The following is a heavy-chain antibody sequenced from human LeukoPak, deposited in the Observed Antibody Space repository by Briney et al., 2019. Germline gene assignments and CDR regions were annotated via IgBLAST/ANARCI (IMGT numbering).Heavy chain of an antibody. CDR2: ISGSGGST. CDR3: AKLVYGDYYFDY. J-gene: IGHJ4*02. Sequence: GGSLRLSCAASGFTFSSYAMSWVRQAPGKGLEWVSAISGSGGSTYYADSVKGRSTISRDNSKNTLYLQMNSLRAEDTAVYYCAKLVYGDYYFDYWGQGTLVTVSS. V-gene: IGHV3-23*01. D-gene: IGHD4-17*01. CDR1: GFTFSSYA.